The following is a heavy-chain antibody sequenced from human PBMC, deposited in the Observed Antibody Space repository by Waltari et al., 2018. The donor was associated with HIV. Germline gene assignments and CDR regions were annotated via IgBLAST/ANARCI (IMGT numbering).Heavy chain of an antibody. J-gene: IGHJ4*02. D-gene: IGHD4-17*01. V-gene: IGHV1-69*12. CDR1: GGSFSSYV. CDR2: IIPMLGAA. Sequence: QVQLVQSGAEVKKPGSSVKVSCKASGGSFSSYVISWVRQAPGQGLEWMGGIIPMLGAANYAQNFLRRVTISADESTKTAYMELSGLRSEDTAMYYCARETQETTGGRIFDFWGQGTMVTVSS. CDR3: ARETQETTGGRIFDF.